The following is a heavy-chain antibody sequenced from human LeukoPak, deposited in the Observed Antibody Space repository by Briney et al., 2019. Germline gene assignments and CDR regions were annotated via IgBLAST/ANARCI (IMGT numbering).Heavy chain of an antibody. CDR2: IYKDGRT. CDR3: AKSLTYYHENSDSI. J-gene: IGHJ4*02. V-gene: IGHV3-53*01. CDR1: GFIVSSNY. Sequence: GGSLRLSCAASGFIVSSNYVTWVRQAPGKGLEWVSVIYKDGRTFYADSVKGRFTISRDNSKNTLYLQMNSLRAEDTAVYYCAKSLTYYHENSDSIWGQGTLVTVSS. D-gene: IGHD3-22*01.